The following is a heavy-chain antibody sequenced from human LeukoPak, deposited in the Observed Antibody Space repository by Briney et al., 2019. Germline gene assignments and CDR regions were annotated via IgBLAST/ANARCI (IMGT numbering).Heavy chain of an antibody. J-gene: IGHJ4*02. Sequence: SETLSLTCAVYGGSFSGYYWSWIRQPPGKGLEWIGEINHSGSTNYHPSLKSGATISVTTSKNQCFLKLSSVTVANTTVYYCARSSGWYRKTYYFDYWGQGTLVTVSS. CDR1: GGSFSGYY. V-gene: IGHV4-34*01. CDR2: INHSGST. CDR3: ARSSGWYRKTYYFDY. D-gene: IGHD6-19*01.